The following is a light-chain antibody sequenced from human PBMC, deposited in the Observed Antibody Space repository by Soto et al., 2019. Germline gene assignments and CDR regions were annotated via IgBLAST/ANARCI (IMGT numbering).Light chain of an antibody. J-gene: IGKJ2*01. Sequence: DIQMTQSPSSLSASVGDRVTITCQASQDISNYLNWYQQKPGKAPKLLIYDASNLETGVPSRFRGSGYGTQFSFTISSLQPEDIAAYYCQQFDNLPYTFGQGTKLEIK. CDR3: QQFDNLPYT. CDR2: DAS. CDR1: QDISNY. V-gene: IGKV1-33*01.